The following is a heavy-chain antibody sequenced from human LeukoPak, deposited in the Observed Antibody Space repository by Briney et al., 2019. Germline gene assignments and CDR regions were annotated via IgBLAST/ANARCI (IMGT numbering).Heavy chain of an antibody. Sequence: GASVKVSCKAFGYTFTSNYMHWVRQAPGQGPEWMGVISPSGGSTTYAQKFQGRVTLTRDMSTSTDYLELSSLRSEDTAVYYCARDRDDYGGNSDAFDIWGQGTMVTVSS. CDR3: ARDRDDYGGNSDAFDI. CDR1: GYTFTSNY. CDR2: ISPSGGST. D-gene: IGHD4-23*01. J-gene: IGHJ3*02. V-gene: IGHV1-46*01.